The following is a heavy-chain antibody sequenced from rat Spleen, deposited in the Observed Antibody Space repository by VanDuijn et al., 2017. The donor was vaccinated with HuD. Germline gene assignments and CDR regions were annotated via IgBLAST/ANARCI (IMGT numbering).Heavy chain of an antibody. J-gene: IGHJ3*01. D-gene: IGHD4-3*01. V-gene: IGHV5-29*01. CDR1: GFTFSDYA. Sequence: EVQLVESDGGLVQPGRSLKLSCAASGFTFSDYAMAWVRQAPTKGLEWVATISYDGSSTYYRDSVKGRFTVSRENTERTLYLLVDSLRSEDTATYYCVRQDTSGYSNWFAYWGQGTLVTVSS. CDR3: VRQDTSGYSNWFAY. CDR2: ISYDGSST.